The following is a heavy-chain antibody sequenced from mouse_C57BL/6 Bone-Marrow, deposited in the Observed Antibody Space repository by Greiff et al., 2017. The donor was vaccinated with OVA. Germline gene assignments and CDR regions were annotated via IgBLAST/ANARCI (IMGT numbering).Heavy chain of an antibody. J-gene: IGHJ2*01. Sequence: QVQLQQSGPELVKPGASVKISSKASGYAFSSSWMNWVKQRPGKGLEWIGRIYPGDGDTNYNGKFKGKATLTADKSSSTAYMQLSSLTSEDSAVYFCARGTVVATDYWGQGTTLTVSS. CDR1: GYAFSSSW. CDR3: ARGTVVATDY. D-gene: IGHD1-1*01. CDR2: IYPGDGDT. V-gene: IGHV1-82*01.